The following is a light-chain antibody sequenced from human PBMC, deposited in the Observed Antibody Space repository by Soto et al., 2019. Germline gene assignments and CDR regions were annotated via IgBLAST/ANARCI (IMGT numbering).Light chain of an antibody. CDR2: DAS. CDR1: QTISTY. Sequence: DIQMTQSPSSLSASVGDRVTITCRASQTISTYLNWYQQKPEKAPRLLIYDASSLLSGVPSRFSGSGSGTDFTLTIASLQPEDFSTYYCQQRDSTPYTFGQGTKVEI. J-gene: IGKJ2*01. V-gene: IGKV1-39*01. CDR3: QQRDSTPYT.